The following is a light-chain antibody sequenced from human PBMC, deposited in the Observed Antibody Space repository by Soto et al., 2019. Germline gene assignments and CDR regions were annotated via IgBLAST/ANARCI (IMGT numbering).Light chain of an antibody. CDR1: SSDVGDYNY. V-gene: IGLV2-14*01. Sequence: QSALTQPASVSGSPGQSITISCTGTSSDVGDYNYVSGYQQHPGKAPKVMIYDVSNRPSGVSNRFSGSKSGNTASLTISGLQAEDEADYYCSSYTSSSTLVFGTGTKLTVL. CDR2: DVS. CDR3: SSYTSSSTLV. J-gene: IGLJ1*01.